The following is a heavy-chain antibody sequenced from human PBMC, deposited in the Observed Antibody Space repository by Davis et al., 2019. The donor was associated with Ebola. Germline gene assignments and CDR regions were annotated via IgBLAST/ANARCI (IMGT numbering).Heavy chain of an antibody. D-gene: IGHD6-13*01. CDR2: ISNYNGDT. Sequence: ASVKVSCKTSGYSFSSYGISWVRQAPGQGLEWMGWISNYNGDTTYAQRLQGRVTMTTDTSTTTAYLELRSLTSDDTAVYYCAREAAPLFDYWGQGTPVTVSS. CDR3: AREAAPLFDY. J-gene: IGHJ4*02. V-gene: IGHV1-18*01. CDR1: GYSFSSYG.